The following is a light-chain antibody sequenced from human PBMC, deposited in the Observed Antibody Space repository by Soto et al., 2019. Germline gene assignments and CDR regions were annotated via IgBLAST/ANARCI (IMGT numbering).Light chain of an antibody. CDR1: LSIRDF. CDR3: QQRSHWPPWS. Sequence: EILLTQSPATLSLSPGERATLSCRASLSIRDFLAWYQQKPGQAPRLLIYGASNRATGIPARFSGSGSGTDFTLTISSLEPEDFAVYYCQQRSHWPPWSFGQGTKVEIK. CDR2: GAS. J-gene: IGKJ1*01. V-gene: IGKV3-11*01.